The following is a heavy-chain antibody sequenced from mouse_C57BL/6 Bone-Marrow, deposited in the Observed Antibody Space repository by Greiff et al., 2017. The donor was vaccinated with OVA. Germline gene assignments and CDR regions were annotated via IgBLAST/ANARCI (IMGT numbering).Heavy chain of an antibody. CDR2: ISNGGGST. Sequence: EVQLVESGGGLVQPGGSLKLSCAASGFTFSDYYMYWVRQTPEQRLEWVAYISNGGGSTYYPDTVKGRFTISRDNAKNTLYLQMSRLKSEDTAMYYCARHPFAYWGQGTLVTVSA. CDR1: GFTFSDYY. V-gene: IGHV5-12*01. CDR3: ARHPFAY. J-gene: IGHJ3*01.